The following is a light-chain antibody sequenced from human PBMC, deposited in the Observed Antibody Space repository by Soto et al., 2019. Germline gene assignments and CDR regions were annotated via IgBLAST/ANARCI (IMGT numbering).Light chain of an antibody. CDR1: QSVSNN. Sequence: ILMTQSPATLSVSPGERATLSCRASQSVSNNLAWYQQKPGQAPRLLIYDASTRATGIPARFSGSGSGTEFTLTISGLRTVHCAVYHYQQYNNRPPWTFGQGTKVEIK. CDR3: QQYNNRPPWT. CDR2: DAS. V-gene: IGKV3-15*01. J-gene: IGKJ1*01.